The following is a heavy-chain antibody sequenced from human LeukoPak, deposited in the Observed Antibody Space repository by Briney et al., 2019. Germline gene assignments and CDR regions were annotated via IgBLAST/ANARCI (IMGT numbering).Heavy chain of an antibody. CDR3: AGLRGKPHAFDI. Sequence: SETLSLTCTVSGGSISSGGYYWSWIRQHPGKGLKWIGYIYYSRSTYYNPSLKSRVTISVDTSKNQFSLKLSPVTAADTAVYYCAGLRGKPHAFDIWGQGTMVTVSS. CDR2: IYYSRST. D-gene: IGHD5-12*01. CDR1: GGSISSGGYY. J-gene: IGHJ3*02. V-gene: IGHV4-31*03.